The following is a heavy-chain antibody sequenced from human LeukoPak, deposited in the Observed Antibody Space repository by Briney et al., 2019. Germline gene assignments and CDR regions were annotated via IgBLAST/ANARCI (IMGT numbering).Heavy chain of an antibody. CDR2: ISYDGSNK. V-gene: IGHV3-30*19. CDR3: ARDTYYYDSSGYLDY. CDR1: GFAFRSYG. D-gene: IGHD3-22*01. J-gene: IGHJ4*02. Sequence: GGSLRLSCAASGFAFRSYGMFWVRQAPGKGLEWVAVISYDGSNKYYADSVKGRFTISRDNSKNTLYLQMNSLRAEDTAVYYCARDTYYYDSSGYLDYWGQGTLVTVSS.